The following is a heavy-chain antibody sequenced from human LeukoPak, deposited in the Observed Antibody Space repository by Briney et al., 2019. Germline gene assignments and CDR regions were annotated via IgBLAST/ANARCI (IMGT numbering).Heavy chain of an antibody. CDR3: ARVAPNTVTTDY. CDR2: IYYSGST. D-gene: IGHD4-17*01. Sequence: SETLSLTCTVSGGSISSYYWSWIRQPPGKGLEWIGYIYYSGSTSYSPSLKSRVAISVDTSKNQFSLKLSSVTAADTAVYYCARVAPNTVTTDYWGQGTLVTVSP. CDR1: GGSISSYY. J-gene: IGHJ4*02. V-gene: IGHV4-59*01.